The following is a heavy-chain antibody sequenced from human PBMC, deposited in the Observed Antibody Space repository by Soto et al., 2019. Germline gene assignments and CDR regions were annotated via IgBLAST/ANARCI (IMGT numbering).Heavy chain of an antibody. Sequence: EVQLLESGGDSVQPGGSLRLSCVASGFTFSNYALTWVRQAPGKGLEWVSVISGSSVTTYYANSVKGRFTISRDDSKNTVYLQMTSVSAEDTATYYCAKFHKYSYGYSGGPGQYGLDVWGRGTAVIVSS. CDR2: ISGSSVTT. CDR3: AKFHKYSYGYSGGPGQYGLDV. CDR1: GFTFSNYA. V-gene: IGHV3-23*01. D-gene: IGHD5-18*01. J-gene: IGHJ6*02.